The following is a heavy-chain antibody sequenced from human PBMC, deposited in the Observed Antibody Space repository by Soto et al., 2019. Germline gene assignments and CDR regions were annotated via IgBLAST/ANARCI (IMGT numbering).Heavy chain of an antibody. CDR3: ARRLAVAGHEYFQH. CDR2: IDPGGGST. CDR1: GYTFTSDY. J-gene: IGHJ1*01. Sequence: GASVKVSCKSSGYTFTSDYMNCVRQAPGQGLVWMGIIDPGGGSTDYAQKFQGRITMTRDTSTSTVYMELSSLRSDDTAMYYCARRLAVAGHEYFQHWGQGTLVTVSS. D-gene: IGHD6-19*01. V-gene: IGHV1-46*03.